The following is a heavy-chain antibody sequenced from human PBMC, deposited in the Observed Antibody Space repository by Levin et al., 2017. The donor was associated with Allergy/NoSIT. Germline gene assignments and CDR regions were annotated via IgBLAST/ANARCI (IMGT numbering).Heavy chain of an antibody. CDR2: IWYDGSNK. Sequence: GESLKISCAASGFTFSSYGMHWVRQAPGKGLEWVAVIWYDGSNKYYADSVKGRFTISRDNSKNTLYLQMNSLRAEDTAVYYCARPRTFYNAFPVGHWGQGTLVTVSS. J-gene: IGHJ1*01. CDR1: GFTFSSYG. CDR3: ARPRTFYNAFPVGH. V-gene: IGHV3-33*01. D-gene: IGHD3-10*01.